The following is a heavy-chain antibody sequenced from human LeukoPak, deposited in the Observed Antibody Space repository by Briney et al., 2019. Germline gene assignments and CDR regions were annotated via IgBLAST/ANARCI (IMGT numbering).Heavy chain of an antibody. CDR1: GYTLTELS. V-gene: IGHV1-24*01. D-gene: IGHD3-10*01. Sequence: ASVKVSCTVSGYTLTELSMHWVRQAPGKGLEWMGGFDPEDGETIYAQKFQGRVTITRDTSASTAYMGLSSLRSEDTAVYYCARDLDISRFGGYWGQGTLVTVSS. CDR3: ARDLDISRFGGY. CDR2: FDPEDGET. J-gene: IGHJ4*02.